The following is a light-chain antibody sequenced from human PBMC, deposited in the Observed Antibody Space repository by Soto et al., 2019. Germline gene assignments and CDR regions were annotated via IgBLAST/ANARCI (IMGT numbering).Light chain of an antibody. CDR2: GNS. CDR3: QSYDSSLSGSGV. Sequence: QSVLTQPPSVSGAPGQRVTISCTGGSSKIGAGYDVHWYQQLPGTAPKLLIYGNSNRPSGVPDRFSGSKSGTSASLAITGLQAEDEADYYCQSYDSSLSGSGVFGTGTKVTVL. J-gene: IGLJ1*01. V-gene: IGLV1-40*01. CDR1: SSKIGAGYD.